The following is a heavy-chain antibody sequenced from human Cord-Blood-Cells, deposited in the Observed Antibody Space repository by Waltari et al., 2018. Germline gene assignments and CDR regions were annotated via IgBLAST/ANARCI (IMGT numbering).Heavy chain of an antibody. V-gene: IGHV4-38-2*02. CDR1: GYSISSGYY. Sequence: QVQLQESGPGLVKPSETLSLTCAVSGYSISSGYYWGWIRRPPGKGLEWIGSIYHSGGTYYNPSLKSRVTISVDTAKNQFSLELSSVTAADTAVYYCARDNYDSSGYYFQHWGQGTLVTVSS. D-gene: IGHD3-22*01. J-gene: IGHJ1*01. CDR3: ARDNYDSSGYYFQH. CDR2: IYHSGGT.